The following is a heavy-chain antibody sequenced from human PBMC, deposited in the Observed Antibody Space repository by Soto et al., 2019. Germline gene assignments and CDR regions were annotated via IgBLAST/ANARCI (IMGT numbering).Heavy chain of an antibody. CDR2: IYYSGST. J-gene: IGHJ5*02. CDR3: ARLPWVVVVPAAPRGSCFDP. D-gene: IGHD2-2*01. Sequence: PSETLSLTCTVSGGSISSSSYYWGWIRQPPGKGLEWIGSIYYSGSTYYNPSLKSRVTISVDTSKNQFSLKLSSVTAADTAVYYCARLPWVVVVPAAPRGSCFDPWGQGTLVTSPQ. CDR1: GGSISSSSYY. V-gene: IGHV4-39*01.